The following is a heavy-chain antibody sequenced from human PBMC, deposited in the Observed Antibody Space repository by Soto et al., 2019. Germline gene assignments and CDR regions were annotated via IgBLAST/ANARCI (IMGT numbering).Heavy chain of an antibody. J-gene: IGHJ6*02. CDR3: AIPVRPYSSSWFPYGMDV. D-gene: IGHD6-13*01. CDR2: ITPFNGNT. Sequence: SVKVSCKASGYTFTYRYLHWVRQAPGQALEWMGWITPFNGNTNYAQKFQDRVTITRDRSMSTAYMELSSLRSEDTAMYYCAIPVRPYSSSWFPYGMDVWGQGTTVTVSS. CDR1: GYTFTYRY. V-gene: IGHV1-45*02.